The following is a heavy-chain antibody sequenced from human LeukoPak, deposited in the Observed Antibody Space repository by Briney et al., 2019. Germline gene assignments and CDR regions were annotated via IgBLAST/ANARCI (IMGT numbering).Heavy chain of an antibody. CDR2: ISGSGGST. J-gene: IGHJ4*02. CDR3: AKDRGIPY. V-gene: IGHV3-23*01. Sequence: GGSLRLSCEASGYTFSRHWLTRVRQAPGKGLEWVSAISGSGGSTYYADSVKGRFTTSRDNSKNTLYLQMNSLRAEDTAVYYCAKDRGIPYWGQGTLVTVSS. CDR1: GYTFSRHW. D-gene: IGHD3-10*01.